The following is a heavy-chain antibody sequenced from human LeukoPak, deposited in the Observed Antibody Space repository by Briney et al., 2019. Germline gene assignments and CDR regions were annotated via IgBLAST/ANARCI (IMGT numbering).Heavy chain of an antibody. Sequence: GGSLRLSCAASGFTFSNFAMIWVRQAPGKGLEWVAVISYDGSNKYYADSVKGRFTISRDNSKNTLYLQMNSLRAEDTAVYYCARGNLYYYDSSGYPGYFQHWGQGTLVTVSS. V-gene: IGHV3-30*04. D-gene: IGHD3-22*01. CDR1: GFTFSNFA. J-gene: IGHJ1*01. CDR2: ISYDGSNK. CDR3: ARGNLYYYDSSGYPGYFQH.